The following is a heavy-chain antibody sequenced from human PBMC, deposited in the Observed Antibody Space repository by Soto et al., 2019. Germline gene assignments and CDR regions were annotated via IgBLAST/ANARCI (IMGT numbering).Heavy chain of an antibody. CDR1: GFTFSSYS. CDR3: ARDRRVEYSNPIDY. CDR2: ISSSSSTI. D-gene: IGHD5-12*01. V-gene: IGHV3-48*02. Sequence: GGSLRLSCAASGFTFSSYSMNWVRQAPGKGLEWVSYISSSSSTIYYADPVKGRFTISRDNAKNSLYLQMNSLRDEDTAVYYCARDRRVEYSNPIDYWGQGTLVTVSS. J-gene: IGHJ4*02.